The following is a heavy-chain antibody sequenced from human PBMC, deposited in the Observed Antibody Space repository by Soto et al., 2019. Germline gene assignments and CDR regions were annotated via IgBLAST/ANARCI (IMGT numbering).Heavy chain of an antibody. CDR3: ARTLYGDNVDY. Sequence: QVQLVQAGAEVKKPGASGKVSCKASGYTCTSSDLNLVRQATGQGLEWMGWMNPNSGNTGYAQKFQVRVTMTRNTSISTAYMELSSVRSEDTAVYYCARTLYGDNVDYWGQGTLVTVSS. CDR1: GYTCTSSD. J-gene: IGHJ4*02. CDR2: MNPNSGNT. D-gene: IGHD4-17*01. V-gene: IGHV1-8*01.